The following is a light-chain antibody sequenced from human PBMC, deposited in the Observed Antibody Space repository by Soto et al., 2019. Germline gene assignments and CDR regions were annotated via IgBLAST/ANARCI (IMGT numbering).Light chain of an antibody. CDR2: AAS. Sequence: EIVLTQSPGTLSLSPGDRATLSCRASQSVANSYIAWYQQKPGQAPRLLIYAASSRVTGIPDRFTGSGSGTDFTLTITRLEPEDFAVYHCQQYGSSPWTFGQGTKVEIK. CDR3: QQYGSSPWT. J-gene: IGKJ1*01. V-gene: IGKV3-20*01. CDR1: QSVANSY.